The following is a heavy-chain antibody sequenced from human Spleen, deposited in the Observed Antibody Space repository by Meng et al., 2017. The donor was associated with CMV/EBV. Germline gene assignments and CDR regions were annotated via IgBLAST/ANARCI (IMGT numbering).Heavy chain of an antibody. CDR3: ANDYMGGYHGMDV. Sequence: GESLKISCAASGFTFSSYGMHWVRQAPGKGLEWVAIIWYDGSEKYYADSVKGRFTISRDNSKNTLYLQMNSLRGEDTAVYYCANDYMGGYHGMDVWGQGTTVTVSS. D-gene: IGHD3-16*01. CDR1: GFTFSSYG. V-gene: IGHV3-33*06. J-gene: IGHJ6*02. CDR2: IWYDGSEK.